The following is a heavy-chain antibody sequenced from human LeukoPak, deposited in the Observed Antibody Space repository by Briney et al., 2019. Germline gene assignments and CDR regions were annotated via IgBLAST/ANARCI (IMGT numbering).Heavy chain of an antibody. CDR3: AREGGSGSYFDY. CDR2: IYTSGST. V-gene: IGHV4-61*02. Sequence: SETLSLTCTVSGGSISSSSYYWSWIRQPAGKGLEWIGRIYTSGSTNYNPSLKSRVTMSVDTSKNQFSLKLSSVTAADTAVYYCAREGGSGSYFDYWGQGTLVTVSS. J-gene: IGHJ4*02. D-gene: IGHD3-10*01. CDR1: GGSISSSSYY.